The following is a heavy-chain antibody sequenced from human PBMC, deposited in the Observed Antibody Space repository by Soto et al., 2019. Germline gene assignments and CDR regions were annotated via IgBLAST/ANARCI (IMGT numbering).Heavy chain of an antibody. J-gene: IGHJ6*02. CDR2: IYYSGST. CDR3: ARSPNYYYYGFDV. D-gene: IGHD3-10*01. V-gene: IGHV4-61*08. Sequence: SETLSLTCTVSGGSVSSGDYFWSWLRQSPGKRLEWIAYIYYSGSTNYNPSLKSRATISVDTSKSQASLTLTSMTAADAALYYCARSPNYYYYGFDVWGQGTAVTVS. CDR1: GGSVSSGDYF.